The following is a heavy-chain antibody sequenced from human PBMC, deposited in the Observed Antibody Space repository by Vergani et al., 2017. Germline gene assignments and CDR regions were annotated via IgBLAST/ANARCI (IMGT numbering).Heavy chain of an antibody. CDR1: GFTFSNSA. D-gene: IGHD2/OR15-2a*01. V-gene: IGHV3-23*01. Sequence: EVHLLEAGGGLVQSGGSLRRSCAASGFTFSNSAVSWVRQAPGRGLAWVSSISGPGLSTYYADSVKGRFSISRDNSKNTVFLQMHSLRAEDTAIYYCVKEKIDLGSYFFDSCGHGILVTVSS. CDR3: VKEKIDLGSYFFDS. J-gene: IGHJ4*01. CDR2: ISGPGLST.